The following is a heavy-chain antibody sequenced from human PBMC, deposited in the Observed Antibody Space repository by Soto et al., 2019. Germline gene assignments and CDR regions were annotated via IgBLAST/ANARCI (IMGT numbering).Heavy chain of an antibody. Sequence: EVQLLESGGGLVQSGGSLRLSCAASGLSFSNYAMSWVRQAPWKGLEWVSGISASGSNTYYTDSVKGRFTISRDNSKNTLYLQMNNLRVEDKAVYYCADGGEWSFNFEYWGQGTLVTVFS. J-gene: IGHJ4*02. CDR2: ISASGSNT. CDR1: GLSFSNYA. V-gene: IGHV3-23*01. D-gene: IGHD3-3*01. CDR3: ADGGEWSFNFEY.